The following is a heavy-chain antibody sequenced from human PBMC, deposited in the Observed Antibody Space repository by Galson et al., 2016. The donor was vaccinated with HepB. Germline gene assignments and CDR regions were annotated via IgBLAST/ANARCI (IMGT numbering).Heavy chain of an antibody. CDR2: IYSDTST. Sequence: SLRLSCAASGFIFRSYWMSWVRQAPGKGLEWVSTIYSDTSTYYADSVKGRFTISRDNSKNTLYLQMNSLRAEDTAIYYCARVPDYSPTFFDYWGQGTLVTVSS. CDR3: ARVPDYSPTFFDY. CDR1: GFIFRSYW. J-gene: IGHJ4*02. V-gene: IGHV3-53*01. D-gene: IGHD3-9*01.